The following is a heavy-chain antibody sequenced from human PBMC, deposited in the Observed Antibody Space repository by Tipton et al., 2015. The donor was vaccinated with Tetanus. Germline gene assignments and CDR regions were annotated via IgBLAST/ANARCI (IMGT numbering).Heavy chain of an antibody. CDR3: ARRRSNSNLFFWYHP. CDR1: GYSFSSYY. J-gene: IGHJ5*02. V-gene: IGHV5-51*01. D-gene: IGHD3-3*01. CDR2: IQPGESTT. Sequence: EVQLVQSGVEVKKPGESLRISCQASGYSFSSYYIAWERQMTGRGLEWMGFIQPGESTTTYSPSFQGQVTIPADPSINTAYLHWASLTASDTAPYYSARRRSNSNLFFWYHPWGQGTPVTVPS.